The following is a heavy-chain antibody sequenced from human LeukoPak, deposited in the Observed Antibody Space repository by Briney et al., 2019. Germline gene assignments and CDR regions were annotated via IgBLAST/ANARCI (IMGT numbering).Heavy chain of an antibody. CDR3: ARWPYSSSYYFDY. V-gene: IGHV3-30*02. J-gene: IGHJ4*02. CDR2: IRYDGSNK. CDR1: GFTFSSYG. D-gene: IGHD6-6*01. Sequence: GGSLRLSCAASGFTFSSYGMHWVRQAPGKGLEWVAFIRYDGSNKYYADSVKGRFTISRDNSKNTLYLQMNSLRAEDTAVYYCARWPYSSSYYFDYWGQGTLVTVSS.